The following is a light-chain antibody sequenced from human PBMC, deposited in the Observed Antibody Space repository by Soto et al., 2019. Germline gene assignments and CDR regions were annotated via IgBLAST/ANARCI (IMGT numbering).Light chain of an antibody. J-gene: IGLJ1*01. V-gene: IGLV2-14*01. CDR3: SSYTSVTTFVV. CDR2: EVT. CDR1: SSDIGRYNF. Sequence: QSALTQPASVSGSPGQSITISCTGTSSDIGRYNFVSWYQQHPGKAPKLLVYEVTKRPSGVSNRFSGSKSGNTDSLTIFGLQTEDDADYYCSSYTSVTTFVVFGTGTKLTVL.